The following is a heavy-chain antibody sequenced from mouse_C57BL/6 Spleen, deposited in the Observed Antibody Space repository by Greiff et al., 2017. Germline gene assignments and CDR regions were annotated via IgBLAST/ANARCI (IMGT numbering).Heavy chain of an antibody. CDR2: IWSGGST. Sequence: QVQLKQSGPGLVQPSQSLSITCTVSGFSLTSYGVHWVRQSPGKGLEWLGVIWSGGSTDYNAAFISRLSISKDNSKSQVFFKMNSRQAADTAIYYCATPTAQGYAMDYWGQGTSVTVSS. V-gene: IGHV2-2*01. CDR1: GFSLTSYG. CDR3: ATPTAQGYAMDY. D-gene: IGHD3-2*02. J-gene: IGHJ4*01.